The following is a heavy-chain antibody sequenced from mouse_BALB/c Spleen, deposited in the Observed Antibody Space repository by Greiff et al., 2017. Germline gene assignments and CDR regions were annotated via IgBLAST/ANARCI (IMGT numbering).Heavy chain of an antibody. V-gene: IGHV3-8*02. J-gene: IGHJ4*01. CDR3: ARYSRRGYAMDY. Sequence: EVQVVESGPSLVKPSQTLSLTCSVTGDSITSGYWNWIRKFPGNKLEYMGYISYSGSTYYNPSLKSRISITRDTSKNQYYLQLNSVTTEDTATYYCARYSRRGYAMDYWGQGTSVTVSS. D-gene: IGHD1-1*01. CDR2: ISYSGST. CDR1: GDSITSGY.